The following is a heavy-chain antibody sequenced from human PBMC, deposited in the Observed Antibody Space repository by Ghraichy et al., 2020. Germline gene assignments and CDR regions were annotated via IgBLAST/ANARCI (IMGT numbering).Heavy chain of an antibody. CDR1: GGSISSSSYY. CDR2: IYYSGST. D-gene: IGHD3-3*01. V-gene: IGHV4-39*01. J-gene: IGHJ4*02. Sequence: SQTLSLTCTVSGGSISSSSYYWGWIRQPPGKGLEWIGSIYYSGSTYYNPSLKSRVTISVDTSKNQFSLKLSSVTAADTAVYYCARRDYGVLRFLEWTYYFDYWGQGTLVTVSS. CDR3: ARRDYGVLRFLEWTYYFDY.